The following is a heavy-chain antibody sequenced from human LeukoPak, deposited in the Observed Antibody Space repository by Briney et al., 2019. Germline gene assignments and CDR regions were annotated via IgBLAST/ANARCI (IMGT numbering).Heavy chain of an antibody. CDR2: IYHSGST. CDR1: GGSISNNHYY. V-gene: IGHV4-30-2*01. Sequence: PSETLSLTCTVSGGSISNNHYYWTWIRQPPGKGLEWIGYIYHSGSTYYNPSLKSRVTISVDKSKNQFSLKLSSVTAADTAVYYCARFGAKRGGSYWAKRVDYWGQGTLVTVSS. J-gene: IGHJ4*02. CDR3: ARFGAKRGGSYWAKRVDY. D-gene: IGHD1-26*01.